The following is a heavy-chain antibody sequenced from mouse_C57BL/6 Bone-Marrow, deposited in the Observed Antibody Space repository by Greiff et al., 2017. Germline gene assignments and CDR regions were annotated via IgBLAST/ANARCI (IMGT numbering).Heavy chain of an antibody. V-gene: IGHV1-22*01. CDR1: GYTFTDYN. CDR3: AREDTTVKVPFAY. J-gene: IGHJ3*01. Sequence: DVKLQESGPELVKPGASVKMSCKASGYTFTDYNMHWVKQSHGKSLEWIGYINPNNGGTSYNQKFKGKATLTVNKSSSTAYMELRSLTSEDSAVYYCAREDTTVKVPFAYWGQGTLVTVSA. CDR2: INPNNGGT. D-gene: IGHD1-1*01.